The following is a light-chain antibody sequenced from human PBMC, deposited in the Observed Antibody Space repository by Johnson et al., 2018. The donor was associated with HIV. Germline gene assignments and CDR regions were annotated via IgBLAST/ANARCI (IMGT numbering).Light chain of an antibody. CDR2: ENN. J-gene: IGLJ1*01. CDR1: SSNIGNNY. V-gene: IGLV1-51*02. CDR3: GTWDTSLGFYV. Sequence: QSVLTQPPSVSAAPGQKVTISCSGSSSNIGNNYVSWYQQLPGTAPKLLIYENNKRPSGIPDRFSGSKSGTSATLGITGLQTGDEADYYCGTWDTSLGFYVVGTGTKVTVL.